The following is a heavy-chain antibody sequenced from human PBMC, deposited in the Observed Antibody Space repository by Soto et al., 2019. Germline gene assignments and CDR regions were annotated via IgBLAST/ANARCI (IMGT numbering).Heavy chain of an antibody. CDR1: GFTFSNAW. CDR3: TPRSSGWKNDAFDI. D-gene: IGHD6-19*01. CDR2: IKSKTDGGTT. Sequence: GESLKISCAASGFTFSNAWLHWFRQAPGKGLEWVGRIKSKTDGGTTDYAAPVKGRFTISRDDSKNTLYLQMNSLKTEDTAVYYCTPRSSGWKNDAFDIWGQGTMVTVSS. J-gene: IGHJ3*02. V-gene: IGHV3-15*07.